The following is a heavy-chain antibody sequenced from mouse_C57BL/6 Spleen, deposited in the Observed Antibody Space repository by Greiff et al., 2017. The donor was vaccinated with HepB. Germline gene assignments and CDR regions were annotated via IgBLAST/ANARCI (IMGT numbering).Heavy chain of an antibody. J-gene: IGHJ3*01. CDR1: GFTFSSYG. Sequence: EVQGVESGGDLVKPGGSLKLSCAASGFTFSSYGMSWVRQTPDKRLEWVATISSGGSYTYYPDSVKGRFTISRDNAKNTLYLQMSSLKSEDTAMHYCARHYYDYDRFAYWGQGTLVTVSA. V-gene: IGHV5-6*01. D-gene: IGHD2-4*01. CDR3: ARHYYDYDRFAY. CDR2: ISSGGSYT.